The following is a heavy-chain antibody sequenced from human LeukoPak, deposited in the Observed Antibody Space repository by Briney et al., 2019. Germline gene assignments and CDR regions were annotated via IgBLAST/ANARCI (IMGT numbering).Heavy chain of an antibody. CDR1: GFPFNNHH. CDR3: ARDRRNWGIDF. V-gene: IGHV3-48*02. D-gene: IGHD7-27*01. Sequence: GGSLTLSCAASGFPFNNHHLNWVRRAPGRGLEGVSYISSSGSTIYYADSVKGRFTMSRDNAQNSLYLHMKIRRDGDTAVYYCARDRRNWGIDFWGQGTLVTVSS. J-gene: IGHJ4*02. CDR2: ISSSGSTI.